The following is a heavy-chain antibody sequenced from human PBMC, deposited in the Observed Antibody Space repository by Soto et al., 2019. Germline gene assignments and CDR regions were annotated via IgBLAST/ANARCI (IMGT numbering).Heavy chain of an antibody. CDR2: ISYDGSNK. V-gene: IGHV3-30*18. CDR1: GFTFSSYG. CDR3: AKGKISTTTYTSFDS. Sequence: GGSLRLSCAASGFTFSSYGMHWVRQAPGKGLERVAVISYDGSNKYYADSVKGRFTISRDNSKNTLYLQMNSLRAEDTAVYYCAKGKISTTTYTSFDSLGQGTLVTVSS. J-gene: IGHJ5*01. D-gene: IGHD1-26*01.